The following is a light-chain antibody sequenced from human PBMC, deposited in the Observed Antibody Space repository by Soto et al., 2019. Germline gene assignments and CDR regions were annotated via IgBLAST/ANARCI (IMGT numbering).Light chain of an antibody. CDR2: EVS. CDR3: SSFAGINNLL. Sequence: QSVLPQTPSVSGSPGQSVTLSCTGTRYDVGGYNYVSWYQQHPGKAPKVIIYEVSQRPSGVPDRFSGSKSGNTASLTISGLQAEDEGDYYCSSFAGINNLLFGGGTKLTVL. V-gene: IGLV2-8*01. J-gene: IGLJ2*01. CDR1: RYDVGGYNY.